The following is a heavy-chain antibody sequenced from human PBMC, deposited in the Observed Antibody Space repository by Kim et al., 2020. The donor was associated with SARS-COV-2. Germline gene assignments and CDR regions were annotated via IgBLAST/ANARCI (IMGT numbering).Heavy chain of an antibody. D-gene: IGHD3-10*01. CDR3: ITRGYYFDSGTSSYKEFDF. CDR1: GYTLTELS. CDR2: FDPEDGET. Sequence: ASVKVSCKISGYTLTELSMHWVRQAPETGLEWMGGFDPEDGETFYAQRFQGRVTMTEDTSTDTAYMELSDLRSEDTATYYCITRGYYFDSGTSSYKEFDFWGQGTQVTVSS. V-gene: IGHV1-24*01. J-gene: IGHJ4*02.